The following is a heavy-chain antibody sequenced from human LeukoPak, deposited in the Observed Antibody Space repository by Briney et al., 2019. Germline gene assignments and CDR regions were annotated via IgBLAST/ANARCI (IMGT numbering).Heavy chain of an antibody. CDR3: ARDRFQYCSSTSCQDYYYYYGMDV. CDR1: GFTFSGSA. J-gene: IGHJ6*02. CDR2: IRSKANSYAT. V-gene: IGHV3-73*01. Sequence: PGGSLKLSCATSGFTFSGSAIHWVRQASGKGLEWVGRIRSKANSYATTDVASVKGRFTISRDDSKNTAYLEMSSLKTEDTAVYYCARDRFQYCSSTSCQDYYYYYGMDVWGQGTTVTVSS. D-gene: IGHD2-2*01.